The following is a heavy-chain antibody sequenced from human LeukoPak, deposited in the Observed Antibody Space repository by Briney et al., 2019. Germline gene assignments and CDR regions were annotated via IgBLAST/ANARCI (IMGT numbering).Heavy chain of an antibody. V-gene: IGHV4-34*01. CDR3: ARLLYDYFSGSYYYFDY. Sequence: SETLSLTCAVYGGSLSDYYWSWIRQPPGKGLEWIGEINHSGSTNYNPSLKSRVAISVDTSKNQFSLKLSSVTAADTAVYYCARLLYDYFSGSYYYFDYWGRGTLVTVSS. CDR2: INHSGST. CDR1: GGSLSDYY. J-gene: IGHJ4*02. D-gene: IGHD2-15*01.